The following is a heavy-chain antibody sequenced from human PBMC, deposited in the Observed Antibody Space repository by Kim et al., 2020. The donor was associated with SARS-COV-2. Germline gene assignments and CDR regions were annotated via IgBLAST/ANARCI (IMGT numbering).Heavy chain of an antibody. Sequence: GGSLRLSCAASGFTFSSYGMHWVRQAPGKGLEWVAVIWYDGSNKYYADSVKGRFTISRDNSKNTLYLQMNSLRAEDTAVYYCARGILGYCSSTSCPTTRDYWYFDLWGRGTLVTVSS. V-gene: IGHV3-33*01. CDR2: IWYDGSNK. CDR3: ARGILGYCSSTSCPTTRDYWYFDL. CDR1: GFTFSSYG. J-gene: IGHJ2*01. D-gene: IGHD2-2*01.